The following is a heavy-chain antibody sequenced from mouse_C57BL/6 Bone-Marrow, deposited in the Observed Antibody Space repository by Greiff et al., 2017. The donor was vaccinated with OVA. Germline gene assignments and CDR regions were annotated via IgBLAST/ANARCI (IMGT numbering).Heavy chain of an antibody. CDR3: ARRAIYYYSSRCAY. CDR2: ISSGGSYT. Sequence: EVKLVESGGDLVKPGGSLKLSCAASGFTFSSYGMSWVRQTPDKRLEWVATISSGGSYTYSPDSVKGRFTISSDNAKNTLYLKMSSLKYEDTAMYDCARRAIYYYSSRCAYWGQGTLVTVSA. CDR1: GFTFSSYG. D-gene: IGHD1-1*01. J-gene: IGHJ3*01. V-gene: IGHV5-6*02.